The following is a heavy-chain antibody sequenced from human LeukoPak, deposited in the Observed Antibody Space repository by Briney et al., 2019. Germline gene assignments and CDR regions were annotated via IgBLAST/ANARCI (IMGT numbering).Heavy chain of an antibody. CDR2: IYYSGST. J-gene: IGHJ1*01. V-gene: IGHV4-39*01. CDR3: ASSRHKGLQH. CDR1: GGSISSSSYY. Sequence: PSETLSLTCTVSGGSISSSSYYWGWLRQPPGKGLEWIGSIYYSGSTYYNPSLKSRVPISVDTSKNQFSLKLSSVTAADTAVYYCASSRHKGLQHWGQGTLVTVSS.